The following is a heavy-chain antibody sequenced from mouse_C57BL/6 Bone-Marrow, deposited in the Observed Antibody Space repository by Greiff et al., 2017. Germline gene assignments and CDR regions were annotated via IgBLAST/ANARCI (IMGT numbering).Heavy chain of an antibody. J-gene: IGHJ1*03. V-gene: IGHV1-81*01. CDR1: GYTFTSYG. Sequence: QVQLQQSGAELARPGASVKLSCKASGYTFTSYGISWVKLRTGQGLEWIGEIYPRSGNTYYNEKFKGKATLTADKSSRTAYMELRSLTSEDSAVYCCAKEDYGSSSTDWYFDVWGTGTTVTVSS. CDR2: IYPRSGNT. D-gene: IGHD1-1*01. CDR3: AKEDYGSSSTDWYFDV.